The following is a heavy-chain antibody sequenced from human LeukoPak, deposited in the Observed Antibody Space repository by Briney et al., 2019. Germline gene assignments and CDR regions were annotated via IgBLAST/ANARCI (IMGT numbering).Heavy chain of an antibody. D-gene: IGHD5-18*01. CDR3: ARDRDTAMGIFDY. Sequence: GGSLRLSCAASGFTFDDYGMNWVRQAPGKGLEWVSGINWSGGSIGYADSVKGRFTISRDNAKNSLYLQMNSLRAEDTAVYYCARDRDTAMGIFDYWGQGTLVTVSS. J-gene: IGHJ4*02. CDR1: GFTFDDYG. V-gene: IGHV3-20*04. CDR2: INWSGGSI.